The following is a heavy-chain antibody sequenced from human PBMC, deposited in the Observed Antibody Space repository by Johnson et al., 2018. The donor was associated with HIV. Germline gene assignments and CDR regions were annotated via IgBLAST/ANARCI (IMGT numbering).Heavy chain of an antibody. Sequence: VQLVESGGGLVQPGRSLRLSCAASGFTFDDYAMHWVRQAPGKGLEWVSGISWHSGSIGYADSVKGRFTISRDNAKNSLYLQMNSLRAEDTALYYCAKALSIAATPYAFDMWGRGTMVTVSS. CDR2: ISWHSGSI. CDR1: GFTFDDYA. CDR3: AKALSIAATPYAFDM. V-gene: IGHV3-9*01. D-gene: IGHD6-25*01. J-gene: IGHJ3*02.